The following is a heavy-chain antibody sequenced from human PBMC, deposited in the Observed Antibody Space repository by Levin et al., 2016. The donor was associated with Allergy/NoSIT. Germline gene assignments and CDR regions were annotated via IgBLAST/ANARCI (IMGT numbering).Heavy chain of an antibody. J-gene: IGHJ3*02. CDR1: GFTFSSYW. V-gene: IGHV3-74*01. CDR2: INSDGSST. CDR3: AKRGGYSYGAAGAFDI. D-gene: IGHD5-18*01. Sequence: GESLKISCAASGFTFSSYWMHWVRQAPGKGLVWVSRINSDGSSTSYADSVKGRFTISRDNAKNTLYLQMNSLRAEDTAVYYCAKRGGYSYGAAGAFDIWGQGTMVTVSS.